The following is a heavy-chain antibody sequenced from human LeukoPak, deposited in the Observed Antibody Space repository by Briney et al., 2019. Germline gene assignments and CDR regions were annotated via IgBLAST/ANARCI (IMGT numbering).Heavy chain of an antibody. J-gene: IGHJ3*02. V-gene: IGHV3-53*01. CDR1: GGSFSDYY. D-gene: IGHD6-19*01. Sequence: ETLSLTCAVYGGSFSDYYWSWVRQAPGKGLEWVSVIYSGGSTYYADSVKGRFTISRDNSKNTLYLQMNSLRAEDTAVYYCARDWSVAGAFDIWGQGTMVTVSS. CDR2: IYSGGST. CDR3: ARDWSVAGAFDI.